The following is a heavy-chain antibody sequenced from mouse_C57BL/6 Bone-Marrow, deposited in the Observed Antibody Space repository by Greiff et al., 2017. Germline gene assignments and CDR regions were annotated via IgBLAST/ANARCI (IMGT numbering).Heavy chain of an antibody. J-gene: IGHJ1*03. CDR3: AHGNSFYWYFAV. Sequence: QVQLQQPGAELVKPGASVKLSCKASGYTFTSYWMHWVKQRPGRGLEWIGRIDPNSGGTKYNEKFKSKATLTVDKPSSTAYMPRSSLTSEDSAVYYCAHGNSFYWYFAVWGTGTTVTVSS. CDR2: IDPNSGGT. D-gene: IGHD2-1*01. CDR1: GYTFTSYW. V-gene: IGHV1-72*01.